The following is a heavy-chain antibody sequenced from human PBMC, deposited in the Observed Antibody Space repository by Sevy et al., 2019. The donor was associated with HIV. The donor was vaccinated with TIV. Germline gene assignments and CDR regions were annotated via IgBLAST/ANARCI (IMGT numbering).Heavy chain of an antibody. D-gene: IGHD3-9*01. CDR2: ISYDGSNK. V-gene: IGHV3-30-3*01. CDR3: ASESRADYDILTGQGFDY. Sequence: GGSLRLSCAASGFTFSSYAMHWVRQAPGKGLEWVAVISYDGSNKYYADSVKGRFTISRDNSKNTLYLQMNSLRAEDTAVYYCASESRADYDILTGQGFDYWVQGTLVTVSS. J-gene: IGHJ4*02. CDR1: GFTFSSYA.